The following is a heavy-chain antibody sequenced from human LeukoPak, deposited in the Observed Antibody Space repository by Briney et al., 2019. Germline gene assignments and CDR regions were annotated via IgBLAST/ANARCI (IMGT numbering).Heavy chain of an antibody. J-gene: IGHJ4*02. CDR2: IKQDGSEK. CDR3: ARDPSAGHIVVVTAPDY. D-gene: IGHD2-21*02. CDR1: GFTFSSYW. V-gene: IGHV3-7*01. Sequence: TGGSLRLSCAASGFTFSSYWMSWVRQAPGKGLEWVANIKQDGSEKYYVDSVKGRFTISRDNAKNSLYLQMNSLRAEDTAVYYCARDPSAGHIVVVTAPDYWGQGTLVTVSS.